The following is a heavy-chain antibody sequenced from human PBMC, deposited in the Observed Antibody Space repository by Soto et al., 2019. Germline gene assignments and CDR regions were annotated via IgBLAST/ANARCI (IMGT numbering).Heavy chain of an antibody. CDR3: AKDRYGDYATDY. V-gene: IGHV3-23*01. Sequence: GGSLRLSCAASGFTFSSNAMSWVRQAPGKGLQWVSAISGSGGNTYYADSVKGRFTISRDNSKDTLFLQMNSLRVEDTAVYYCAKDRYGDYATDYWGQGNLVTAPQ. D-gene: IGHD4-17*01. CDR2: ISGSGGNT. CDR1: GFTFSSNA. J-gene: IGHJ4*02.